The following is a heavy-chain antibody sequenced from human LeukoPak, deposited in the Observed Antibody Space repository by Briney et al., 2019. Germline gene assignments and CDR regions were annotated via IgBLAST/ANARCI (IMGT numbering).Heavy chain of an antibody. V-gene: IGHV1-69*06. Sequence: GSSVKVSCKASGGTFSSYAISWVRQAPGQGLEWMGGIFPIFGTANYAQKFQGRVTITADKSTSTAYMELSSLRSEDTAVYYCASKPIAAADAEYFQHWGQGTLVTVSS. CDR2: IFPIFGTA. CDR3: ASKPIAAADAEYFQH. D-gene: IGHD6-13*01. CDR1: GGTFSSYA. J-gene: IGHJ1*01.